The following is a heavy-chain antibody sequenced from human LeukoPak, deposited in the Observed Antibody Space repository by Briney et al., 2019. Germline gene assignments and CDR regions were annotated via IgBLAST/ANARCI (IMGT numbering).Heavy chain of an antibody. D-gene: IGHD1-7*01. V-gene: IGHV1-18*04. Sequence: ASVKVSCKAPGYTFTSYGINWVRQAPGQGLEWLGWLSGYTGHTNYVQKIQGRVTMTTDTSTNTAYMELRSLRSDDTAVYYCARAPRYNWNYEYYFDYWGQGTLVTVSS. CDR3: ARAPRYNWNYEYYFDY. CDR1: GYTFTSYG. CDR2: LSGYTGHT. J-gene: IGHJ4*02.